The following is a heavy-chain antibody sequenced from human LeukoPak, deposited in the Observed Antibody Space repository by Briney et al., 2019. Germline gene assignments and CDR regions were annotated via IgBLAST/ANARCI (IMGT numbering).Heavy chain of an antibody. CDR3: ARRGTGYYPFDY. V-gene: IGHV3-7*03. CDR1: GFTLSSYW. D-gene: IGHD3/OR15-3a*01. Sequence: PGGTLRLSCAASGFTLSSYWMSWVRQAPGKGREWVANIKQDGSEKYYVDSVKGRFTISRDNAKNSLYLQMNSLRAEDTAVYYCARRGTGYYPFDYWGQGTLVTVSS. J-gene: IGHJ4*02. CDR2: IKQDGSEK.